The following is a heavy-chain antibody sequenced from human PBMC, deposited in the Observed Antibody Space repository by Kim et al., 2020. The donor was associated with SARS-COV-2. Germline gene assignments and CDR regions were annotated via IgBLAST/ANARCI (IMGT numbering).Heavy chain of an antibody. CDR2: VCYDASNE. CDR1: GFTFSRYD. V-gene: IGHV3-33*01. D-gene: IGHD2-21*01. Sequence: GGSLRLSCAASGFTFSRYDIYWIRQAPGKGLEWVAIVCYDASNEYYADSVKGRFTISRDNSKNTLYLQMNSLRAEDTAVYYCVRGGGGHLDYWGQGALVT. CDR3: VRGGGGHLDY. J-gene: IGHJ4*02.